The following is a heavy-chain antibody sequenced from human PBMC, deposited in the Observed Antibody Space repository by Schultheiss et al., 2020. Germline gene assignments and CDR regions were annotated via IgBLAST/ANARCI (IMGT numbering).Heavy chain of an antibody. CDR3: ARGSWGKWELLFTYYYYGMDV. D-gene: IGHD1-26*01. J-gene: IGHJ6*02. CDR1: GGSISSGSYY. CDR2: IYTSGST. V-gene: IGHV4-61*02. Sequence: SETLSLTCTVSGGSISSGSYYWNWIRQPAGKGLEWVGRIYTSGSTNYNPSLKSRVTISVDTSKNQFSLKLSSVTAADTAVYYCARGSWGKWELLFTYYYYGMDVWGQGTTVTVS.